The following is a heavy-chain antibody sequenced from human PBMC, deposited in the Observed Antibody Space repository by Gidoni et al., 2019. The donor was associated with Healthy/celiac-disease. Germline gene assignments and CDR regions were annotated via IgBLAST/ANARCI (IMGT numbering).Heavy chain of an antibody. Sequence: EVQLVESGGGLVKPGGSLRLSCAASGFTFSNAWMSWVRQAPGKGLEWVGRIKSKTDGGTTDYAAPVKGRFTISRDDSKNTLYLQMYSLKTEDTAVYYCTTIPEDDYGDYYHFGYFDYWGQGTLVTVSS. CDR1: GFTFSNAW. D-gene: IGHD4-17*01. V-gene: IGHV3-15*01. CDR3: TTIPEDDYGDYYHFGYFDY. J-gene: IGHJ4*02. CDR2: IKSKTDGGTT.